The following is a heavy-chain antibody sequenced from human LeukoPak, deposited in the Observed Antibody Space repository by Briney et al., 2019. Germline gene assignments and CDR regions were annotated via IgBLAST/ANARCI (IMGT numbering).Heavy chain of an antibody. CDR2: ISGDGGST. CDR1: GFTFDDYA. CDR3: AVGLMVIDY. Sequence: GGSLRLSCAASGFTFDDYAMHWVRQAPGKGLEWVSLISGDGGSTYYADSVKGRFTISRDHSKNSLYLQMNSLRTEDTALYYCAVGLMVIDYWGQGTLVTVSS. J-gene: IGHJ4*02. D-gene: IGHD3-10*01. V-gene: IGHV3-43*02.